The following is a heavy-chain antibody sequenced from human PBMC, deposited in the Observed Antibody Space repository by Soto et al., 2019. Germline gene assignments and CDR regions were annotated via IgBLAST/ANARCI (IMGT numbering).Heavy chain of an antibody. CDR3: ARGRVAKGRNFGY. D-gene: IGHD2-15*01. J-gene: IGHJ4*02. V-gene: IGHV1-46*01. Sequence: ASVKVSCKTSGFSFTSDHIHWLRQAPGQGLEWMGVINPSLGRANYAQKFQDRVAMTWDTSTTTVYMELSGLRSDDTAVYYCARGRVAKGRNFGYWGPGTLVTVSS. CDR1: GFSFTSDH. CDR2: INPSLGRA.